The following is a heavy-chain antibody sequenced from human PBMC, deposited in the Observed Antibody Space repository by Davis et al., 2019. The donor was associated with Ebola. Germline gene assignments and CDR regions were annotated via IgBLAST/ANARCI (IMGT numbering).Heavy chain of an antibody. V-gene: IGHV1-18*04. J-gene: IGHJ5*02. Sequence: ASVKVSCKASGYTFTGYCIRWVRQAPGQGLEWMGWINPNSGDTNYAQKLQGRVTMTTDTSTSTAYMELRSLSSDDTAVYYCARNKTRIRFLEWLLDWFDPWGQGTLVTVSS. CDR2: INPNSGDT. D-gene: IGHD3-3*01. CDR3: ARNKTRIRFLEWLLDWFDP. CDR1: GYTFTGYC.